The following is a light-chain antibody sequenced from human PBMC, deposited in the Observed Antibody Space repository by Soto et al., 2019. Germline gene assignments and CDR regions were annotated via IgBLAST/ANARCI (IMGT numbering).Light chain of an antibody. CDR2: DAS. Sequence: EIVLTQSPATLSLPPGERATLSCRASQSVSSYLAWYQQKRGQAPRLLIYDASNRATGIPARFSGSGSGTDFTLTISSLEPEDFAVYYCQQRSNWPWTFGQGTKVEIK. CDR3: QQRSNWPWT. V-gene: IGKV3-11*01. J-gene: IGKJ1*01. CDR1: QSVSSY.